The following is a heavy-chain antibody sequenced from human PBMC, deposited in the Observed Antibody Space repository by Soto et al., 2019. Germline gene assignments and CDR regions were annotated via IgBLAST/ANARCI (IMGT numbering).Heavy chain of an antibody. V-gene: IGHV3-48*03. D-gene: IGHD5-12*01. J-gene: IGHJ4*02. CDR2: ITGSGSTI. Sequence: PGGSLRLSCAASGFTFSSFEFNWVRQAPGKGLEWVSYITGSGSTIYYADSVKGRFTISRDNAKNSLYLQMNSLRVEDTGVYYCARDTSTDIGDFDYWGQGTLVTVS. CDR1: GFTFSSFE. CDR3: ARDTSTDIGDFDY.